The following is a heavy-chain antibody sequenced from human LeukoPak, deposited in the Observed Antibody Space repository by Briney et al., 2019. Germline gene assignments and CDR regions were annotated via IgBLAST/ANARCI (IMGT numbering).Heavy chain of an antibody. V-gene: IGHV3-43D*04. CDR2: ISWDGGST. J-gene: IGHJ6*03. CDR1: GFTFDDYA. Sequence: GGSLRLSCAASGFTFDDYAMHWVRQAPGKGLEWVSLISWDGGSTYYADSVKGRFTISRDNSKNSLYLQMNSLRAEDTALYYCAKGFNYDPYYYMDVWGKGTTVTVS. CDR3: AKGFNYDPYYYMDV. D-gene: IGHD3-3*01.